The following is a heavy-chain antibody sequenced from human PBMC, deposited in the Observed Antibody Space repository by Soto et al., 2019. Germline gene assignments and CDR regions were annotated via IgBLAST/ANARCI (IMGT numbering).Heavy chain of an antibody. Sequence: EVQLVESGGGLVQSGGSLRLSCAATGFSISNYWMSWVRQGPGKGLEWVANIKQDASEKYYVDSVKGRFTISRDNAENSLYLQMTSLRAEDTAVYHCARSLSAIPGESWGQGTLVTVSS. D-gene: IGHD2-21*01. CDR1: GFSISNYW. CDR3: ARSLSAIPGES. CDR2: IKQDASEK. J-gene: IGHJ5*02. V-gene: IGHV3-7*05.